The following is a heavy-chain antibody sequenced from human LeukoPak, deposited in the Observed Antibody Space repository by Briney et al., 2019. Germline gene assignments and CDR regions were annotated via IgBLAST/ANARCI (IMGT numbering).Heavy chain of an antibody. V-gene: IGHV3-9*03. J-gene: IGHJ3*02. Sequence: GGSLRLSCAASGFTFDDYAMHWVRQAPGKGLEWVSGISWNSGSIGYADSVKGRFTISRDNAKNSLYLQMNSLRAEDMALYYCAKDAGGYRGAFDIWGQGTMVTVSS. D-gene: IGHD2-15*01. CDR2: ISWNSGSI. CDR3: AKDAGGYRGAFDI. CDR1: GFTFDDYA.